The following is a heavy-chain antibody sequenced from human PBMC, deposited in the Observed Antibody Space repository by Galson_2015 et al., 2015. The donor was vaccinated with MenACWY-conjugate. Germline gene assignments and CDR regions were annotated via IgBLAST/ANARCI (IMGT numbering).Heavy chain of an antibody. CDR1: GFTVSSSY. V-gene: IGHV3-53*01. Sequence: SLRLSCAVSGFTVSSSYMTWVRQAPGKGLEWVSVIYSDGSTYNADSVKGRFTISRDNSKNTVFLQMTSLRAEDTAMYYCARDSRATTVWGLIKRKTIDYYYGMDVWGQGTTVIVSS. CDR3: ARDSRATTVWGLIKRKTIDYYYGMDV. CDR2: IYSDGST. J-gene: IGHJ6*02. D-gene: IGHD3-10*01.